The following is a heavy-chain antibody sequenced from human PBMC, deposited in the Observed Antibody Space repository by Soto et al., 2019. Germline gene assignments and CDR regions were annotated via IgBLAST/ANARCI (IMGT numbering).Heavy chain of an antibody. CDR3: AREVAYCGGDCYWYFDL. Sequence: QVQLMESGGGVVQPGRSLRLSCAASGFTFSSYAMHWVRQAPGKGLEWVAVISYDGSNKYYADSVKGRFTISRDNSKNTLYLQMNSLRAEDTAVYYCAREVAYCGGDCYWYFDLWGRGTLVTVSS. V-gene: IGHV3-30-3*01. CDR1: GFTFSSYA. D-gene: IGHD2-21*02. J-gene: IGHJ2*01. CDR2: ISYDGSNK.